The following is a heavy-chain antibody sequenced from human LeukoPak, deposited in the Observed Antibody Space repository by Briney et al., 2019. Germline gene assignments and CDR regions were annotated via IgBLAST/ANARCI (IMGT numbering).Heavy chain of an antibody. J-gene: IGHJ4*02. Sequence: SETLSLTCAVSGGSIRDYQWSWIRQPPGKGLEWIGHINTNGRTDYNPSLKSRVTISVDTSKNQFSLKLSSVTAADTAVYYCARGDGYFDYWGQGTLVTVSS. CDR3: ARGDGYFDY. D-gene: IGHD5-24*01. V-gene: IGHV4-4*09. CDR2: INTNGRT. CDR1: GGSIRDYQ.